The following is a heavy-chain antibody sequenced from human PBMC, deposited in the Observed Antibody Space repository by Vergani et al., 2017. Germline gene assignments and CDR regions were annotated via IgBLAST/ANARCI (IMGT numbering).Heavy chain of an antibody. D-gene: IGHD3-22*01. J-gene: IGHJ4*02. CDR1: GYTFTSYG. CDR2: ISAYNGNT. CDR3: ANMGPATYYYDSSGYYFDY. V-gene: IGHV1-18*01. Sequence: QVQLVQSGAEVKKPGASVKVSCKASGYTFTSYGISWVRQAPGQGLEWMGWISAYNGNTNYAQKLQGRVTMTTDTSTSTAYMELRSLRSDDTAVYYCANMGPATYYYDSSGYYFDYWGQGTLVTVSS.